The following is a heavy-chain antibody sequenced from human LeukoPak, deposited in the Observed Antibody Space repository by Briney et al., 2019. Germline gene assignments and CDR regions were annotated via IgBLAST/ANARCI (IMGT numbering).Heavy chain of an antibody. Sequence: PSETLSLTCAVYGGSFSGYYWSWIRQPPGKGLEWIGEINHSGSTNYNPSLKSRVTISVDTSKNQFSLKLSSVTAADTAVYYCARVSLWAAYFDYWGQGTLVTVSS. D-gene: IGHD3-16*02. CDR2: INHSGST. CDR3: ARVSLWAAYFDY. V-gene: IGHV4-34*01. J-gene: IGHJ4*02. CDR1: GGSFSGYY.